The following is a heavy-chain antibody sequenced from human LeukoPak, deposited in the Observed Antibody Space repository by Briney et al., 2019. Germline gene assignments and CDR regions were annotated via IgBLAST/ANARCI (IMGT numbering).Heavy chain of an antibody. CDR1: GFTVSSNY. D-gene: IGHD1-26*01. CDR2: IYSGGNT. V-gene: IGHV3-53*01. CDR3: ARDSGGSYLFDY. Sequence: PGGSLRLSCAASGFTVSSNYMSWVRQAPGKGLDWVSVIYSGGNTYYADSVKGRFTISRDNAKNTLYLQMNSLRAEDTAVYYCARDSGGSYLFDYWGQGTLVTVSS. J-gene: IGHJ4*02.